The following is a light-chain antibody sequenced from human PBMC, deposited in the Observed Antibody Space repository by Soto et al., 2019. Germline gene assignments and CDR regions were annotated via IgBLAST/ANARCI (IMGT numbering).Light chain of an antibody. CDR3: QSYDSSLSGVV. J-gene: IGLJ2*01. CDR1: SSNIGADYD. Sequence: QSVLTQSPSVSGAPGQRVTISCTGSSSNIGADYDVHWYQQFPGTAPKLLIYGNNNRPSGVPDRFSGSKSGTSASLAITGLQAEYEADYYCQSYDSSLSGVVFGGGTKLTVL. CDR2: GNN. V-gene: IGLV1-40*01.